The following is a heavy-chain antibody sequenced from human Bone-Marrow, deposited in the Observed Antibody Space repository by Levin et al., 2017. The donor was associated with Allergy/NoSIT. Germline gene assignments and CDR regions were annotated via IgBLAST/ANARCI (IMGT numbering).Heavy chain of an antibody. CDR1: GGSINRSPFY. CDR2: VYYTGTT. D-gene: IGHD1-14*01. V-gene: IGHV4-39*07. J-gene: IGHJ4*02. CDR3: AREGTPQSWDY. Sequence: LETLSLTCTVSGGSINRSPFYWVWIRQPPGKGLEWIGSVYYTGTTYYNPSLKSRVTISVDTSKEQFSLKVTSVTAADTAVYYCAREGTPQSWDYWGQGTLVSVSS.